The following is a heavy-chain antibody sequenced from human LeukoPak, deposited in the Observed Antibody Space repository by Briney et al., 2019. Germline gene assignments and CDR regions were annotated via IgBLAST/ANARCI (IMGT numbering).Heavy chain of an antibody. J-gene: IGHJ4*02. D-gene: IGHD4-17*01. CDR2: ISGSGGST. V-gene: IGHV3-23*01. CDR1: GFTFSSYA. CDR3: AIQETTVTTYDY. Sequence: TGGSLRLSCAASGFTFSSYAMSWVRQAPGKGLEWVSAISGSGGSTYYADSVKGRFTISRDNSKSTLYLQMNSLRAEDTAVYYCAIQETTVTTYDYWGQGTLVTVSS.